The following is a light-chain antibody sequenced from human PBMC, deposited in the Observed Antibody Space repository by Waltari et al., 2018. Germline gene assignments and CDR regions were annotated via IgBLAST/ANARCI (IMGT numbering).Light chain of an antibody. J-gene: IGLJ2*01. Sequence: QSVLTQPPSVSAAPGQKVTSPSSGSSSTIGNQHVSWYHQFPGAAPKLLIYDNNKRPSGIPDRFSASKSGTSATLGITGLQIGDEADYYCATWDNSLSEVVFGGGTKLTVL. CDR3: ATWDNSLSEVV. V-gene: IGLV1-51*01. CDR2: DNN. CDR1: SSTIGNQH.